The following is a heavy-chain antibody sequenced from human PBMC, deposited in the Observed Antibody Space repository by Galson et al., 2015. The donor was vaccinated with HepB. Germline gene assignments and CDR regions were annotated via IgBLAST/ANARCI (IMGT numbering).Heavy chain of an antibody. Sequence: SETLSLTCTVSGGSISSSSYYWGWIRQPPGKGLEWIGSIYYSGSTYYNPSLKSRVTISVDTSKNQFSLKLSSVTAADTAVYYCARDQGHITMVRGVRGGWFDPWGQGTLVTVSS. CDR2: IYYSGST. J-gene: IGHJ5*02. D-gene: IGHD3-10*01. CDR3: ARDQGHITMVRGVRGGWFDP. CDR1: GGSISSSSYY. V-gene: IGHV4-39*07.